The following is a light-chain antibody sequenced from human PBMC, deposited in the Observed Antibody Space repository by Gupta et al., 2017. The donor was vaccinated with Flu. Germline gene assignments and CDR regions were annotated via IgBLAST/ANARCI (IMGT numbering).Light chain of an antibody. CDR3: QQRSNWPLT. V-gene: IGKV3-11*01. CDR1: QSVSSY. CDR2: DAS. J-gene: IGKJ4*01. Sequence: EIVLTQSPATLSLSPGERATLSCRASQSVSSYLAWYQQKPGQPPRLLIYDASNRATGIPARFSGSGSGTDFTLTMSILDPEDFAVYYCQQRSNWPLTFGGGTKVEIK.